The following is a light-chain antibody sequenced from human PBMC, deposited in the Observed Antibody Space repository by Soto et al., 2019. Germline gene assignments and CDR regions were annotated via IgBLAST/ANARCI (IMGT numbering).Light chain of an antibody. J-gene: IGKJ2*01. CDR2: AAY. CDR3: QQAKGFPYT. Sequence: DIPMTQSPSSVSASVGDTVTISCRASQSLDNWLAWYQQKPGNAPRLLIYAAYTLENGVPSRFSGSGSGSDFTLTISSLQPEDFATYYCQQAKGFPYTFGQGTKVEI. CDR1: QSLDNW. V-gene: IGKV1-12*01.